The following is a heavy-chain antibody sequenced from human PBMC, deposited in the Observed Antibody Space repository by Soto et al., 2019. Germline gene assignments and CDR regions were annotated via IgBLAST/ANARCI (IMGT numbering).Heavy chain of an antibody. D-gene: IGHD5-12*01. CDR3: ARRAYSGYDYFDY. CDR1: GGSFSGYY. CDR2: INHSGST. J-gene: IGHJ4*02. Sequence: SETLSLTCAVYGGSFSGYYWSWIRQPPGKGLEWIGEINHSGSTNYNPSLKSRVTISVDTSKNQFSLKLSSVTAADTAVYYCARRAYSGYDYFDYWGQGTLVTVSS. V-gene: IGHV4-34*01.